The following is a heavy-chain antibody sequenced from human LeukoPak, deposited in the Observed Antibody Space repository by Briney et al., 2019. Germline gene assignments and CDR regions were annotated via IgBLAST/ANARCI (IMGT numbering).Heavy chain of an antibody. Sequence: GASVKVSCKASGYTFTSYGISWVRQAPGQGLEWMGWISAYNGNTNYAQKLQGRVTMTTDTSTSTAYMELRSLRSDDTAVYYCARGNYDYIWGIATAGAFDIWGRGTMVTVSS. V-gene: IGHV1-18*01. D-gene: IGHD3-16*01. CDR1: GYTFTSYG. CDR2: ISAYNGNT. CDR3: ARGNYDYIWGIATAGAFDI. J-gene: IGHJ3*02.